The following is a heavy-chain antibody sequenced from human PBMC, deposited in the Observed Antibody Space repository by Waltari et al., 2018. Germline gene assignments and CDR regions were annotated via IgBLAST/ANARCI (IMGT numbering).Heavy chain of an antibody. J-gene: IGHJ3*02. D-gene: IGHD3-10*01. CDR3: ARVPLWFGGPGAFDI. CDR1: GGSFRGYS. CDR2: INHSGST. V-gene: IGHV4-34*01. Sequence: QVQLQQWGAGLLKPSETLSLTCPVYGGSFRGYSCTRIRPPPGKGLEWIGEINHSGSTNYNPSLKSRVTISVDTSKNQFSLKLSSVTAADTAVYYCARVPLWFGGPGAFDIWGQGTMVTVSS.